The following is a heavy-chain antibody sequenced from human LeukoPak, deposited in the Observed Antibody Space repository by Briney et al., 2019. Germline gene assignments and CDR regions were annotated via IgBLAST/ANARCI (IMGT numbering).Heavy chain of an antibody. CDR1: GLRFIDAW. CDR3: AWIASSVITNNNYFYMAV. D-gene: IGHD1/OR15-1a*01. Sequence: GGSLRLSCAVSGLRFIDAWVDWVRQAPGKGLGWVDRINSKATGGTPDYSTPVKGRLTISRDDSKNTVYLEMNSLKTEDTGVYYCAWIASSVITNNNYFYMAVWGKGTMVTVSS. CDR2: INSKATGGTP. J-gene: IGHJ6*03. V-gene: IGHV3-15*01.